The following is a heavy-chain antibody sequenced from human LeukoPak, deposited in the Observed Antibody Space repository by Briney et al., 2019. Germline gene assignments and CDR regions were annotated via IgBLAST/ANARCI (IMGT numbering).Heavy chain of an antibody. D-gene: IGHD2-2*01. Sequence: SVKVSCKASGYTFTGYYMHWVRQAPGQGLEWMGGIMPMFGKANYAQKFQGRVTTTADKATSTAYMELSSLRSEDTAVYYCAGGRTDIVVVPATLRNYYFDYWGQGTLVTVSS. V-gene: IGHV1-69*06. CDR2: IMPMFGKA. CDR1: GYTFTGYY. J-gene: IGHJ4*02. CDR3: AGGRTDIVVVPATLRNYYFDY.